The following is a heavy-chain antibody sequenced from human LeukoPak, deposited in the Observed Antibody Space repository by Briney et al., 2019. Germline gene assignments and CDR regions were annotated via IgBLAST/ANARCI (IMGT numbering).Heavy chain of an antibody. CDR1: GFTFTNYN. V-gene: IGHV3-21*04. D-gene: IGHD2-15*01. J-gene: IGHJ3*02. CDR3: AKDVVVVPATPFLGAFDI. CDR2: ITISRTAI. Sequence: GGSLSLSCAASGFTFTNYNMNWVRQAPGKGLEWISSITISRTAIYYADSVKGRFTISRDNAKNSLYLHMYSLRAGDTAVYFCAKDVVVVPATPFLGAFDIWGQGTMVTVSS.